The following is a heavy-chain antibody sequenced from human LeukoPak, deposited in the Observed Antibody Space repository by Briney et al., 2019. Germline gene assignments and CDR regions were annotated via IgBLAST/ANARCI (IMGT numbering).Heavy chain of an antibody. V-gene: IGHV1-18*01. CDR1: GYTFTSYG. CDR2: ISAYNGNT. Sequence: GASVKVSCKASGYTFTSYGISWVRQAPGQGLEWMGWISAYNGNTNYAQKLQGRVTMTTDTSTSTAYMELRSLRSDDTAVYYCARFYDSSGYEAFDYWGQGTLVTVSP. CDR3: ARFYDSSGYEAFDY. D-gene: IGHD3-22*01. J-gene: IGHJ4*02.